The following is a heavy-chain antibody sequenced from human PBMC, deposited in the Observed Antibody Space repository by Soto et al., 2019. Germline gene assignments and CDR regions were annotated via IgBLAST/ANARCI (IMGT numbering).Heavy chain of an antibody. J-gene: IGHJ4*02. CDR1: GFTFNNYA. V-gene: IGHV3-23*01. CDR3: AKGSVVVAAKFDS. Sequence: GGSLRLSCAASGFTFNNYAMSWVRQAPGKGLEWVSAISSSGYSTYYADSVKGRFTISRDNSKNTVYLQMNNLRAEDTAVYYCAKGSVVVAAKFDSWGQGTVGTVSS. CDR2: ISSSGYST. D-gene: IGHD2-21*02.